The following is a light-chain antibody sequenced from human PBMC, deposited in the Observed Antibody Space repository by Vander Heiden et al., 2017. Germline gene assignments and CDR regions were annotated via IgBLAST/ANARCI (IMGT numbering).Light chain of an antibody. J-gene: IGKJ1*01. CDR2: DAS. CDR1: QSVSRG. Sequence: EIVMTPSPAPLSVSPGERATLSCRASQSVSRGFAWYQHTFGQAPRLLIYDASTRAPGIPARFRGSGSATEFTLTISSLQSEDFAVYYCQQYVNWPTWTFGPGTKVEIK. V-gene: IGKV3-15*01. CDR3: QQYVNWPTWT.